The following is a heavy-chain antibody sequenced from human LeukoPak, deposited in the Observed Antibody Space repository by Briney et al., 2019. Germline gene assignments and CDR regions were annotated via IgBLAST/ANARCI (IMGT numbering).Heavy chain of an antibody. CDR2: IFYDGST. Sequence: SETLSLTCTVFGGSFNSYYWSWIRQPPGKGLEWIGYIFYDGSTNYNPSLKSRVTMSVDTSKNQFSLKLSSVTAADTAVYYCASGGYCGTTTCYPNWFDPWGQGTLVTVSS. V-gene: IGHV4-59*01. D-gene: IGHD2-2*01. J-gene: IGHJ5*02. CDR1: GGSFNSYY. CDR3: ASGGYCGTTTCYPNWFDP.